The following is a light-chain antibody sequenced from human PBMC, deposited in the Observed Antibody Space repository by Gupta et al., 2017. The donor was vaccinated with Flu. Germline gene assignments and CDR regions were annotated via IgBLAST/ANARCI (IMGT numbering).Light chain of an antibody. CDR2: GAS. J-gene: IGKJ4*01. CDR1: QSVSSSY. Sequence: RATLSCRASQSVSSSYVAWYQQKPGQAPRLLIYGASSRATGIPDRFSGSGSGTDFTLTISRLEPEDFAVYYCQQYGSSPRLTFGGGTKVEIK. V-gene: IGKV3-20*01. CDR3: QQYGSSPRLT.